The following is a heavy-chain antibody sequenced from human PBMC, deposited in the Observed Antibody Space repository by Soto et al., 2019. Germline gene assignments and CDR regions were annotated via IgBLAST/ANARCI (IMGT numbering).Heavy chain of an antibody. J-gene: IGHJ5*02. CDR1: GYTFTSYY. CDR3: AARYCRSTSCYGRFDP. Sequence: QVQLVQSGAEVKKPGASVKVSCKASGYTFTSYYMHWVRQAPGQGLEWMGKINPSGGSTSYAQKFHLRVIMTGDTSTSTVYMQLSSLRSEDTAVYYCAARYCRSTSCYGRFDPWCQGGLVTVSS. V-gene: IGHV1-46*01. CDR2: INPSGGST. D-gene: IGHD2-2*01.